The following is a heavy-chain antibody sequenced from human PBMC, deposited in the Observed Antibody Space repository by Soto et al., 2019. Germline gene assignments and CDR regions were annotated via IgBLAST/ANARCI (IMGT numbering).Heavy chain of an antibody. V-gene: IGHV3-23*01. CDR3: AEWGGIPADAYVGVEYYFDY. CDR1: GFTFSSYA. J-gene: IGHJ4*02. Sequence: GGSLRLSCAASGFTFSSYAMSWVRQAPGKGLEWVSAISGSGGSTYYADSVKGRFTISRDNSKNTLYLQMNSLRAEDTAVYYCAEWGGIPADAYVGVEYYFDYWGQGTLVTVSS. D-gene: IGHD2-2*01. CDR2: ISGSGGST.